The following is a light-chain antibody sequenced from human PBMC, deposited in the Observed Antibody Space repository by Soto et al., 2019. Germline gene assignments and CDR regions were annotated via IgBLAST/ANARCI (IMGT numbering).Light chain of an antibody. V-gene: IGKV3-15*01. CDR2: GAS. CDR3: HQYNNWPPYT. CDR1: QSVSSD. J-gene: IGKJ2*01. Sequence: EIVMTQSPDTLSVSPGERVTLSCRASQSVSSDLAWYQQKSGQAPRLLIYGASTRATDIAARFSGSGSGTEFTLTISSLQSEDFAVYYCHQYNNWPPYTFGQGTKLEIK.